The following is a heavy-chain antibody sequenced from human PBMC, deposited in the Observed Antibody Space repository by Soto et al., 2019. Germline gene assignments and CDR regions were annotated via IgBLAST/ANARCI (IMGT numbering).Heavy chain of an antibody. Sequence: GASVKVSCKASGYTFTSYGISWVRQAPGQGLEWMGWISAYNGNTNYAQKLQGRVTMTTDTSTSTAYMELRSLRSDDTAVYYCERDQGGGVVGASVAGQHYYYYYGMDVWGQGTTVTVSS. CDR2: ISAYNGNT. CDR3: ERDQGGGVVGASVAGQHYYYYYGMDV. J-gene: IGHJ6*02. CDR1: GYTFTSYG. D-gene: IGHD1-26*01. V-gene: IGHV1-18*04.